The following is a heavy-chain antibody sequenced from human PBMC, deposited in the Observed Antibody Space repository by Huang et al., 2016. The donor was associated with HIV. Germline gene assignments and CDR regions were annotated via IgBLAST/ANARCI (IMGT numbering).Heavy chain of an antibody. Sequence: QVQLQESGPGLVKPSETLSLTCTVSGGSISGHYWSWIRQPPGKGLEGLGSVSYSGTTNYNPFLKSRGTIAVATSENQFSRRLTSVTAADTAGYHCATFYGTTDYYVGDAFDIWGQGTMVTVSS. CDR1: GGSISGHY. V-gene: IGHV4-59*11. D-gene: IGHD3-9*01. CDR2: VSYSGTT. CDR3: ATFYGTTDYYVGDAFDI. J-gene: IGHJ3*02.